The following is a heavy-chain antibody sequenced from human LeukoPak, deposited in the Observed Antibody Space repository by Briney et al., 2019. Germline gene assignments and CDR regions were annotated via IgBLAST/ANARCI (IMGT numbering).Heavy chain of an antibody. CDR1: GGSITTTTYH. J-gene: IGHJ4*02. CDR3: ARHRATYYYGSGSYFFDY. D-gene: IGHD3-10*01. CDR2: IHYSGST. Sequence: SETLSLTCTVSGGSITTTTYHWGWIRQSPGKGLEWIGSIHYSGSTYYNPSLKSRVSISLDTSKNQFSLKLSSVTAADTAVYYCARHRATYYYGSGSYFFDYWGQGTLVTVSS. V-gene: IGHV4-39*01.